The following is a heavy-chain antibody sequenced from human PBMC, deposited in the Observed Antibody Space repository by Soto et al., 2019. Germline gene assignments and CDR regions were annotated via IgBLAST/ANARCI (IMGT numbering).Heavy chain of an antibody. J-gene: IGHJ4*02. CDR2: IYYSGST. CDR1: GASISSYY. CDR3: ARARQYYDILTGPFDY. V-gene: IGHV4-59*01. Sequence: PSETLSLTCTVSGASISSYYWSWIRQPPGKGLEWIGYIYYSGSTNYNPSLKSRVTISVDTSKNQFSLKLSSVTAADTAVYYCARARQYYDILTGPFDYWGQGTLVTVS. D-gene: IGHD3-9*01.